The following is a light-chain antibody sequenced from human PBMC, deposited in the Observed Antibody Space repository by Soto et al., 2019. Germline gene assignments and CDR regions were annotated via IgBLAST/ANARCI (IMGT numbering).Light chain of an antibody. Sequence: IQLTQSPSYLSASVGDRVTITCRASQGINSYLTWYQQKPGKAPKLLIYAASTLQSGVPSRFSGSGSGTDFTLTISSLQPEDFATYHCQQLNSYPFTFGGGTKVEIK. J-gene: IGKJ4*01. V-gene: IGKV1-9*01. CDR1: QGINSY. CDR2: AAS. CDR3: QQLNSYPFT.